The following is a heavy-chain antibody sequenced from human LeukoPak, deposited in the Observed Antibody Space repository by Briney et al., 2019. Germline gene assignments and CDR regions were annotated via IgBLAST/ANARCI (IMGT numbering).Heavy chain of an antibody. CDR1: GGTFSSYA. V-gene: IGHV1-69*01. J-gene: IGHJ5*02. CDR2: IIPIFGTA. CDR3: ARVRRIGSGYNWFDP. Sequence: ASVKVSCKASGGTFSSYAISWVRQAPGQGLEWMGGIIPIFGTANYAQRFQGRVTITADESTSTAYMELSSLRSDDTAVYYCARVRRIGSGYNWFDPWGQGTLVTVSS. D-gene: IGHD3-3*01.